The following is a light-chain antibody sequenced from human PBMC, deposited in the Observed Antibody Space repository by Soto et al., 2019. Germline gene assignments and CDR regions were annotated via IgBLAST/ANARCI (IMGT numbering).Light chain of an antibody. J-gene: IGKJ1*01. V-gene: IGKV1-5*01. CDR3: QQDYGDSWT. CDR1: QTISTW. Sequence: DIQMTQSPSTLSASVGDRVTITCRASQTISTWLAWYQQKPGKAPELLIYDASTLESGVPSRFSGSGSGTEFSLTISSLQPDDFATFYCQQDYGDSWTFGQGTKVDIK. CDR2: DAS.